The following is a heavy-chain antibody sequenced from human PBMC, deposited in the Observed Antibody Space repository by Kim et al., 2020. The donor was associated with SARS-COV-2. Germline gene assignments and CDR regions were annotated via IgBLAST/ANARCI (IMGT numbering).Heavy chain of an antibody. J-gene: IGHJ4*02. CDR3: ARVHAGSYSYGDWAFDY. CDR1: GGSISSYY. D-gene: IGHD5-18*01. CDR2: IYTSGST. Sequence: SETLSLTCTVSGGSISSYYWSWIRQPAGKGLEWIGRIYTSGSTNYNPSLKSRVTMSVDTSKNQFSLKLSSVTAADTAVYYCARVHAGSYSYGDWAFDYWGQGTLVTVSS. V-gene: IGHV4-4*07.